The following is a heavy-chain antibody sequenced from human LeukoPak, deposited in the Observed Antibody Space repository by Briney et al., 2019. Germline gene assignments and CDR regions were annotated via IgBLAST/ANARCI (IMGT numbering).Heavy chain of an antibody. Sequence: KPGGSLRLSCAASGFTFSSYSMNWVRQAPGKGLEWVSSISSSSSYIYYADSVEGRFTISRDNAKNSLYLQMNSLRAEDTVVYYCATYSNLLDFDYWGQGTLVTVSS. CDR3: ATYSNLLDFDY. V-gene: IGHV3-21*01. J-gene: IGHJ4*02. D-gene: IGHD4-11*01. CDR2: ISSSSSYI. CDR1: GFTFSSYS.